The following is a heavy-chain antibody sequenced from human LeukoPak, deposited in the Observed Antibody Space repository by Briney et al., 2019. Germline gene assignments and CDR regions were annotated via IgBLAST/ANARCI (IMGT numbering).Heavy chain of an antibody. CDR1: GSRFTSYW. D-gene: IGHD4-23*01. J-gene: IGHJ4*02. CDR2: IYTGDSDT. V-gene: IGHV5-51*01. CDR3: ARLSYGGNSLDY. Sequence: GGSRKISCKGSGSRFTSYWIGGGRRLPGKGVEWRGIIYTGDSDTRYSPSFQGQVIISADNSISTAYLQWSSLKASDTAMYYCARLSYGGNSLDYWGQGTLVTVSS.